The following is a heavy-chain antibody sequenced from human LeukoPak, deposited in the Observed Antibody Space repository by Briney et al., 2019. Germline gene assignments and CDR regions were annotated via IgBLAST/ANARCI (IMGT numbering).Heavy chain of an antibody. D-gene: IGHD3-22*01. Sequence: ASVKVSCKASGYTFTGYYMHWVRQAPGQGLEWMGRINPNSGGTNYAQKFQGRVTMTRDTSISTAYMELSRLRSDDTAVYYCARVYLYYDSSGYCARIGYWGQGTLVTVSS. J-gene: IGHJ4*02. CDR2: INPNSGGT. V-gene: IGHV1-2*06. CDR1: GYTFTGYY. CDR3: ARVYLYYDSSGYCARIGY.